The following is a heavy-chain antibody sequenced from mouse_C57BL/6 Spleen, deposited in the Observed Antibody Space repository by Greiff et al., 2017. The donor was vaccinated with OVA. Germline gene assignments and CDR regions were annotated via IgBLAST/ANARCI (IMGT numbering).Heavy chain of an antibody. D-gene: IGHD2-3*01. CDR2: IYPGDGDT. V-gene: IGHV1-82*01. CDR3: ANDGYPFAY. J-gene: IGHJ3*01. CDR1: GYAFSSSW. Sequence: QVQLKESGPELVKPGASVKISCKASGYAFSSSWMNWVKQRPGKGLEWIGRIYPGDGDTNYNGKFKGKATLTADKSSSTAYMQLSSLTSEDSAVYFCANDGYPFAYWGQGTLVTVSA.